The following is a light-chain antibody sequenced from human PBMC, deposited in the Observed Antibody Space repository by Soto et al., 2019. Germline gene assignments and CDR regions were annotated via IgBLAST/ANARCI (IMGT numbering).Light chain of an antibody. V-gene: IGKV3D-20*02. CDR1: QSISSNY. CDR2: DAS. J-gene: IGKJ2*01. CDR3: QQYNNWPYT. Sequence: EIVLTQSPATLSLSPGERATLSCRASQSISSNYLAWYQQKPGQAPRLLIYDASSRAPDIPDRFSGSGSGTEFTLTISSLQSEDFAVYYCQQYNNWPYTFGQGTKLEIK.